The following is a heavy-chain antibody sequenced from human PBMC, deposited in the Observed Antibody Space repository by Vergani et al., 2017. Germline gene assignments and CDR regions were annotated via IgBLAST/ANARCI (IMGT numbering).Heavy chain of an antibody. CDR2: IYYSGST. Sequence: QVQLQESGPGLVKPSETLSLTCTVSGGSISSGGYYWSWIRQHPGKGLEWIGYIYYSGSTYYNPSLTSRVTISVDTSKNQFSLKLSSVTAADTAVYYCARSESGSYYGEPDYWGQGTLVTVSS. CDR1: GGSISSGGYY. V-gene: IGHV4-31*03. CDR3: ARSESGSYYGEPDY. D-gene: IGHD1-26*01. J-gene: IGHJ4*02.